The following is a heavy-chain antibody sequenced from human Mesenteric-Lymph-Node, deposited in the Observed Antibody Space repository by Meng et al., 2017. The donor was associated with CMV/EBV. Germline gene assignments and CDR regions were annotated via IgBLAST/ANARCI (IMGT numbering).Heavy chain of an antibody. Sequence: GESLKISCAASGFIFSNYAMNWVRQAPGKGLEWIPTIGGSSGATFYADSVRGRFTISRDNSRNTLYLQMDSLRAEDTAVYYCAKRGEGNNFRAGVYYFDYWGQGTLVTVSS. CDR3: AKRGEGNNFRAGVYYFDY. CDR2: IGGSSGAT. V-gene: IGHV3-23*01. D-gene: IGHD5-24*01. CDR1: GFIFSNYA. J-gene: IGHJ4*02.